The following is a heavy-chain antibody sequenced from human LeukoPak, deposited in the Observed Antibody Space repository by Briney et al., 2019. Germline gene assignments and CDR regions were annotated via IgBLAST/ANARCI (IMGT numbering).Heavy chain of an antibody. CDR2: INHSGST. V-gene: IGHV4-34*01. CDR1: GGSFSGYY. J-gene: IGHJ6*02. CDR3: ARGPVFGMDV. D-gene: IGHD2-8*01. Sequence: SETLSLTCAVYGGSFSGYYWSWIRQPPGKGLEWIGEINHSGSTNYNPSLKSRVTISVDTTKNQFSLKLSSVTAADTAVYYCARGPVFGMDVWGQGTTVTVSS.